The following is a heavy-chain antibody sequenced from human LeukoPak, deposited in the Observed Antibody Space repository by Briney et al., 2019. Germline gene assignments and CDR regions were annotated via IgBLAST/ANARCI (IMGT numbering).Heavy chain of an antibody. Sequence: ASVKVSCKTSGYTFTNYGISWVRQAPGQGLEWMGWISGYNGYTNYAQKLQGRVTMTTDTSTSTAYMELRSLRSDDTAVYYCAREPYSSSWYSDYWGQGTLVTVSS. D-gene: IGHD6-13*01. J-gene: IGHJ4*02. CDR2: ISGYNGYT. V-gene: IGHV1-18*01. CDR3: AREPYSSSWYSDY. CDR1: GYTFTNYG.